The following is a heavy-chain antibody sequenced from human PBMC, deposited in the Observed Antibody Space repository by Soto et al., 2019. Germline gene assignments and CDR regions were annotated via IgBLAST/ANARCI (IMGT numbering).Heavy chain of an antibody. V-gene: IGHV4-4*07. D-gene: IGHD5-12*01. Sequence: SETLSLTCTVSGGSINTFYWSWVRQPAGKGLEWIGRILSSGSTSFNPSLESRVAMSVDTSKNHFSLNLSSVTAADMAVYYCAREGSYSAYNFAHGIQLWSFDFWGQGALVTVSS. CDR3: AREGSYSAYNFAHGIQLWSFDF. CDR1: GGSINTFY. CDR2: ILSSGST. J-gene: IGHJ4*02.